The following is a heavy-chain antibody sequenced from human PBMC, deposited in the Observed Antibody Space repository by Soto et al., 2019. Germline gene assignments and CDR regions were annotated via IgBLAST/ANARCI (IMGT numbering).Heavy chain of an antibody. CDR2: ISSSSSYI. CDR1: GFTFSSYS. D-gene: IGHD5-12*01. Sequence: GGSLRLSCAASGFTFSSYSMNWVRQAPGKGLEWVSSISSSSSYIYYADSGKGRFTISRDNAKNSLYLQMNSLRAEDTAVYYCASTPAPPGYSGYDPHFYMDVWGKGTTVTVSS. J-gene: IGHJ6*03. V-gene: IGHV3-21*01. CDR3: ASTPAPPGYSGYDPHFYMDV.